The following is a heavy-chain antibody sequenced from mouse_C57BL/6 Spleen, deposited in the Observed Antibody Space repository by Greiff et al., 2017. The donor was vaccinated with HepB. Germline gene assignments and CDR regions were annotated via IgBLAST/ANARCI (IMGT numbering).Heavy chain of an antibody. CDR2: INPSTGGT. CDR1: GYSFTGYY. D-gene: IGHD1-1*01. V-gene: IGHV1-43*01. CDR3: ARQDYYGSMYFDV. Sequence: VQLQQSGPELVKPGASVKISCKASGYSFTGYYMHWVKQSSEKSLEWIGEINPSTGGTSYNQKFKGKATLTVDKSSSTAYMQLKRLTSEDSAVYYCARQDYYGSMYFDVWGTGTTVTVSS. J-gene: IGHJ1*03.